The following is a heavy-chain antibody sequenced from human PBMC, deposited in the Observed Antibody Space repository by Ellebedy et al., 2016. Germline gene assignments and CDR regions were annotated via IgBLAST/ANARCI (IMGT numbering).Heavy chain of an antibody. D-gene: IGHD4-17*01. CDR2: IKSKTDGETA. J-gene: IGHJ4*02. Sequence: GASLRLSXAASGLTFTNAWMNWVRQAPGKGLEWVGRIKSKTDGETADYAAPVRGRFTISRDDSKTTLFLHLNSLKTEDTAVYYCASRNPPYGDFPLDDWGQGSLVTVSS. CDR3: ASRNPPYGDFPLDD. V-gene: IGHV3-15*07. CDR1: GLTFTNAW.